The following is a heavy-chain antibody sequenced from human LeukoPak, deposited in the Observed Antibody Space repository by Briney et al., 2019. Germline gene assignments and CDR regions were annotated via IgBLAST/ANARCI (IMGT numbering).Heavy chain of an antibody. CDR2: IIPIYGRA. V-gene: IGHV1-69*13. CDR1: GGTFSNYDFTFTSYA. Sequence: SVKVSCKASGGTFSNYDFTFTSYAISWVRQAPGQGLEWMGGIIPIYGRADYPQKFQGRVTITADESTRTVTMQLSSLRSEDTAVYYCAGFFYENSNDAFDIWGQGTVVTVS. CDR3: AGFFYENSNDAFDI. D-gene: IGHD2/OR15-2a*01. J-gene: IGHJ3*02.